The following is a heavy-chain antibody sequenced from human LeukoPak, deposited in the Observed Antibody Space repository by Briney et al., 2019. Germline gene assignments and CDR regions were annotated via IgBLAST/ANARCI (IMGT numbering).Heavy chain of an antibody. Sequence: GGSLRLSCAASGFTFDDYAMHWVRQAPGKGLEWVSGISWNSGSTYYADSVKGRFTISRDNSKDTLYLQMNSLRAEDTAVYYCAKVADYSGSYYGLMYYFDYWGQGTLVTVSS. D-gene: IGHD1-26*01. V-gene: IGHV3-23*01. CDR3: AKVADYSGSYYGLMYYFDY. J-gene: IGHJ4*02. CDR2: ISWNSGST. CDR1: GFTFDDYA.